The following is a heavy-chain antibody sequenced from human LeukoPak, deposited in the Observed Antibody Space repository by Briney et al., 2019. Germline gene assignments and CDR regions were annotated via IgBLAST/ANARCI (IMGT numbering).Heavy chain of an antibody. CDR1: GFNFANHA. CDR2: ISGGGDIT. V-gene: IGHV3-23*01. Sequence: GGSLRLSCAASGFNFANHAMSWVRQTAGKGLEWASAISGGGDITYYADSVKGRFTISRDNSKDTLFLQMHSLRPGDTAVYYCVREDTPATANYWGQGTLVTISS. D-gene: IGHD2-21*02. CDR3: VREDTPATANY. J-gene: IGHJ4*02.